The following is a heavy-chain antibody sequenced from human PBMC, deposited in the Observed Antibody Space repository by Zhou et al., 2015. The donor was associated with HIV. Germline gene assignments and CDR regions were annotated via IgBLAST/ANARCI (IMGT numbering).Heavy chain of an antibody. V-gene: IGHV3-30-3*01. Sequence: QVQLVESGGGVVQPGRSLRLSCAASGFTFSSYAMHWVRQAPGKGLEWVAVISYDGSNKYYADSVKGRFTISRDNSKNTLYLQMNSLRAEDTAVYYCARVVAARRVVTPYYFDYWGQGTLVTVSS. CDR1: GFTFSSYA. CDR3: ARVVAARRVVTPYYFDY. D-gene: IGHD6-6*01. CDR2: ISYDGSNK. J-gene: IGHJ4*02.